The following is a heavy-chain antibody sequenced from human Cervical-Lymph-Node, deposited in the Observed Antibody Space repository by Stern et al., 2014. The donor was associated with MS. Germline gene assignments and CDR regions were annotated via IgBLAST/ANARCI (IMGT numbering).Heavy chain of an antibody. J-gene: IGHJ6*02. CDR3: ARGPGSTDYGMDV. Sequence: EVHLVESGGGLVQPGGSLRLSCAASGFTFSSYWMHWVRQAPGKGLVWVSRVSSDGSITSYADSVKGRFTISRDNAKNTLYLQINSLRAEDTAVYYCARGPGSTDYGMDVWGQGTTVTVSS. CDR1: GFTFSSYW. D-gene: IGHD1-14*01. CDR2: VSSDGSIT. V-gene: IGHV3-74*02.